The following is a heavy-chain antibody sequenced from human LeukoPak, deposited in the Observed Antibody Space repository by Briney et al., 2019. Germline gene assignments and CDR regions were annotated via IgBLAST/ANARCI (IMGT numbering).Heavy chain of an antibody. CDR2: ISSSSIYI. D-gene: IGHD1-7*01. J-gene: IGHJ5*02. Sequence: GGSLRLSCAASGFTFSSYSMNWVRQAPGKGLGWVSSISSSSIYIYYADSVKGRLTIYRDNAKNSLYLQMNSLRAEDTAVYYCARDRITGTPGWFDPWGQGTLVTVSS. CDR3: ARDRITGTPGWFDP. V-gene: IGHV3-21*01. CDR1: GFTFSSYS.